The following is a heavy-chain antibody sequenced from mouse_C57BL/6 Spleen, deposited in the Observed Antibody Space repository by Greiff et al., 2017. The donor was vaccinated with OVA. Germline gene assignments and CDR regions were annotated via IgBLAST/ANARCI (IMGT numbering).Heavy chain of an antibody. V-gene: IGHV1-55*01. J-gene: IGHJ3*01. CDR1: GYTFTSYW. D-gene: IGHD3-3*01. CDR3: ARGTASWFAY. Sequence: VKLQQPGAELVKPGASVKLSCKASGYTFTSYWITWVKQRPGQGLEWIGDIYPGSGSTNYNEKFKSKATLTVDTSSSTAYMQLSSLTSEDSAVYCGARGTASWFAYWGQGTLVTVSA. CDR2: IYPGSGST.